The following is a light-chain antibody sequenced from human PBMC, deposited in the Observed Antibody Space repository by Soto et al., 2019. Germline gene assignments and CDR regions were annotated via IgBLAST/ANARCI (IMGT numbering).Light chain of an antibody. CDR1: SSNIGAGYD. V-gene: IGLV1-40*01. CDR3: HSYDSSLSGSV. CDR2: GNS. J-gene: IGLJ3*02. Sequence: QSALTQPPSVSGAPGQRVTISCTGSSSNIGAGYDVHWYQQLPGTVPKLLIYGNSNRPSRVPDRFSGSKSGTSASLAITGLQAEDEADYYCHSYDSSLSGSVFGGGTKVTVL.